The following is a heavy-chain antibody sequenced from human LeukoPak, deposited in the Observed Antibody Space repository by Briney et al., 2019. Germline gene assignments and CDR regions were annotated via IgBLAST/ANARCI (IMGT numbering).Heavy chain of an antibody. V-gene: IGHV4-4*07. CDR1: GGSISSYY. Sequence: SETLSLTCTVSGGSISSYYWSWIRQPAGKAPEWIGRIYSSGIINYNPSLKSRVTMSLDNSKNQLSLKLSYVTAADTAVYYCARRAYYDSSGYSPASGYFDLWGRGTLVSVSS. CDR3: ARRAYYDSSGYSPASGYFDL. D-gene: IGHD3-22*01. CDR2: IYSSGII. J-gene: IGHJ2*01.